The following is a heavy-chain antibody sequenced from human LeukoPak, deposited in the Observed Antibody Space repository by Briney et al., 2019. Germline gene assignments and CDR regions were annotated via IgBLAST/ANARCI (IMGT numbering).Heavy chain of an antibody. J-gene: IGHJ4*02. Sequence: ASVKVSCKASGYTFTGYYMHWVRQAPGQGLEWIGWINPTSGGTNYAQKFQGRSTMTRDTSISTAYMELSRLRSDDTAVYYCARDLFKRNTAMVAIDYGGQGTLVTVSS. D-gene: IGHD5-18*01. CDR2: INPTSGGT. CDR3: ARDLFKRNTAMVAIDY. V-gene: IGHV1-2*02. CDR1: GYTFTGYY.